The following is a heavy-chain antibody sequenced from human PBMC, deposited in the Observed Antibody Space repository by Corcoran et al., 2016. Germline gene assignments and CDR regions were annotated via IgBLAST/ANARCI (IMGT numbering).Heavy chain of an antibody. V-gene: IGHV6-1*01. CDR2: TYYRSKWYN. CDR3: ARVPYSGGCYGGGWFDP. Sequence: QVQLQQSGPGLVKPSQTLSLTCAISGDSVSSNSAAWNWIRQSPSRGLEWLGRTYYRSKWYNDYAVSVKSRITINPDTSKSQFSRQLNSVTPEATAVYYCARVPYSGGCYGGGWFDPWGQGALVTVSS. J-gene: IGHJ5*02. CDR1: GDSVSSNSAA. D-gene: IGHD6-19*01.